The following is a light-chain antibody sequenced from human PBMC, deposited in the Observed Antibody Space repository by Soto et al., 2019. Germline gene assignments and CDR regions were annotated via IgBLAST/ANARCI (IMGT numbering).Light chain of an antibody. CDR2: GAF. J-gene: IGKJ5*01. CDR1: QSVSTSY. CDR3: QQYGSSPPIT. Sequence: EIVLTQSPGTLSLSPGERATLSCRASQSVSTSYLAWHQQKPGQAPRLLIYGAFYRATGIPDRFSGSGSGTDFTLTISRLEPEDFAVYYCQQYGSSPPITFGQGTRLEIK. V-gene: IGKV3-20*01.